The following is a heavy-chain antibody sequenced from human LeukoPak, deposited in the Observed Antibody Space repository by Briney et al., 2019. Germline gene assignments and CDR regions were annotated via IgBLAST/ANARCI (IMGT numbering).Heavy chain of an antibody. CDR3: TRVGYIDEGIDY. J-gene: IGHJ4*02. Sequence: PGGSLRLSCVVSGLTFSNYWMIWVRQAPGKGLEWVANIKQDGSKKSYVDSVKGRFTISRDNAKNSLYLQMNSLRAEDTAIYYCTRVGYIDEGIDYWGQGTLVTVSS. CDR2: IKQDGSKK. V-gene: IGHV3-7*04. D-gene: IGHD5-24*01. CDR1: GLTFSNYW.